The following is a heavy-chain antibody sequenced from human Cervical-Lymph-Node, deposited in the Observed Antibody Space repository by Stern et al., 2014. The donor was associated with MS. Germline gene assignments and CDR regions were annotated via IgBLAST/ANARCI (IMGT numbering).Heavy chain of an antibody. V-gene: IGHV3-21*01. Sequence: EVQLVESGGGLVKPGGSLRLSCAASGFTFSSYSMNWVRQAPGKGLEGVASISSGGSYIYYADSLKVRFTISRDNAKNSLYLQMNSLRAEDTAVYYCARGRGGNYRYYFDYWGQGTLVTVSS. J-gene: IGHJ4*02. CDR2: ISSGGSYI. CDR1: GFTFSSYS. D-gene: IGHD4-23*01. CDR3: ARGRGGNYRYYFDY.